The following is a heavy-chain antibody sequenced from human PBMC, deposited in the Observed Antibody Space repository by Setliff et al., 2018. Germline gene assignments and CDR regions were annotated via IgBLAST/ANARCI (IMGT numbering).Heavy chain of an antibody. V-gene: IGHV4-34*01. J-gene: IGHJ2*01. CDR1: GGSFSGYQ. CDR2: INHSGST. CDR3: ARAQVVFAISAPVWYFEV. Sequence: SETLSLTCAVYGGSFSGYQWSWIRQPPGKGLEWIGEINHSGSTNYNPSLKSRVSISVEKSKNQFSLKLTSVTAADTAVYFCARAQVVFAISAPVWYFEVWGRGTQVTVSS. D-gene: IGHD2-21*01.